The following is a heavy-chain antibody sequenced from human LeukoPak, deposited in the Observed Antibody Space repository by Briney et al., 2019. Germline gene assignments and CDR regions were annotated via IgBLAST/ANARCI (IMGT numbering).Heavy chain of an antibody. V-gene: IGHV1-2*02. CDR3: ARVTSLDFDWLIYLDY. CDR1: GYTFTGYY. D-gene: IGHD3-9*01. Sequence: DSMKVSCKASGYTFTGYYMHWVRQAPGQGLEWMGWINTMSGGTNYAQKFQGRVTMTRDTSISTAYMELSRLRSDDTAAYYCARVTSLDFDWLIYLDYWGQGTLVTVSS. CDR2: INTMSGGT. J-gene: IGHJ4*02.